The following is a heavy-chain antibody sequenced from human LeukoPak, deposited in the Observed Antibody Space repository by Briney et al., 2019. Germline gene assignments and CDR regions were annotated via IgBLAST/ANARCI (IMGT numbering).Heavy chain of an antibody. CDR3: ARGFYDVPQNNYYYYYMDV. CDR1: GYSISSGYY. CDR2: IYHSGST. J-gene: IGHJ6*03. D-gene: IGHD3-3*01. V-gene: IGHV4-38-2*02. Sequence: SETLSLTCTVSGYSISSGYYWGWIRQPPGKGLEWIGSIYHSGSTYYNPSLKSRVTISVDTSKNQFSLKLSSVTAADTAVYYCARGFYDVPQNNYYYYYMDVWGKGTTVTVSS.